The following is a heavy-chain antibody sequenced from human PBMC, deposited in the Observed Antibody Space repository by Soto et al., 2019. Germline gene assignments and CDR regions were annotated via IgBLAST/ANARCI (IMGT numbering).Heavy chain of an antibody. Sequence: PGGSLRLSCVVSGFTFSSYPMNWVRQAPGKGLEWVSAISGTSDMTYYANSVTGRFTISRDNSKNTLYLQVSSLRVEDTAIYYCAQYRWGATTVTSINWGRGTLVTVSS. CDR2: ISGTSDMT. CDR1: GFTFSSYP. V-gene: IGHV3-23*01. CDR3: AQYRWGATTVTSIN. J-gene: IGHJ1*01. D-gene: IGHD4-4*01.